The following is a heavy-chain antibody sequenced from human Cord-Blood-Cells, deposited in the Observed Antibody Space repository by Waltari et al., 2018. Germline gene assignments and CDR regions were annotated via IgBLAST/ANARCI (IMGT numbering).Heavy chain of an antibody. D-gene: IGHD2-2*01. CDR1: GGSISSGGYY. CDR2: IYYSGST. CDR3: ARGGTAASYNWFDP. V-gene: IGHV4-31*03. Sequence: QVQMQESGPGLVKPSQTLSLTCTVPGGSISSGGYYWSWIRQHPGKGLEWIGYIYYSGSTYYNPSLKSRVTISVDTSKNQFSLKLSSVTAADTAVYYCARGGTAASYNWFDPWGQGTLVTVSS. J-gene: IGHJ5*02.